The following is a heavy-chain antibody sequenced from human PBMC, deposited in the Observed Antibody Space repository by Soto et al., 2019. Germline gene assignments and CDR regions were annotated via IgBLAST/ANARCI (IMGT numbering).Heavy chain of an antibody. Sequence: GASVKVSCKASGYTFNTFYIHWVRQAPGQGLEWMGIINPSGGSTTYAQKFQGRVTMTRDTSTSTAYLQWSSLRASDTAMYYCARTANYYDNFDYWGQGTLVTVSS. D-gene: IGHD3-22*01. CDR3: ARTANYYDNFDY. CDR2: INPSGGST. CDR1: GYTFNTFY. V-gene: IGHV1-46*02. J-gene: IGHJ4*02.